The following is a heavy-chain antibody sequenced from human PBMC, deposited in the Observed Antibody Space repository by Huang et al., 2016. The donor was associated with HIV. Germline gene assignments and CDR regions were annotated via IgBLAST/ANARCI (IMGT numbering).Heavy chain of an antibody. CDR3: ARGRTRSSLYDSYYGLDV. Sequence: QVQLVQSGAEVKKPGSSVKVSCKASGGTFSTYAISWVRQAPGQGLEWMGGISPSFGTANYAQNVQGTVTITADEFTSTAYMELSSLRSEDTALYYCARGRTRSSLYDSYYGLDVWGQGTTVTVSS. J-gene: IGHJ6*02. CDR2: ISPSFGTA. V-gene: IGHV1-69*01. CDR1: GGTFSTYA. D-gene: IGHD6-6*01.